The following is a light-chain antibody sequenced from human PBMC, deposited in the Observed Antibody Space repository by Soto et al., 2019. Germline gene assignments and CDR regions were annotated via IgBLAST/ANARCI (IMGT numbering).Light chain of an antibody. Sequence: EVVMTQSPATLSVSLGDRATLSCRASQSVSSNLAWYQQKPGQAPRLLIYGASTRATGIPARFSGSGSGTEFTLTISSLQSEDFAIYYCQHYDNWPFTFGQGTRLEIK. J-gene: IGKJ5*01. CDR1: QSVSSN. CDR3: QHYDNWPFT. V-gene: IGKV3-15*01. CDR2: GAS.